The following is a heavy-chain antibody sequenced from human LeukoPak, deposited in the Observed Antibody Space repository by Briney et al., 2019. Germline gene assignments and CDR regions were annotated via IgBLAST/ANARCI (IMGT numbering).Heavy chain of an antibody. D-gene: IGHD3-3*01. Sequence: PGGSLRLFCAASGFTFDDFAMHWVQQAPGKGLEWVSGITWNSGSIGYADSVKGRFTISRDNAKNSLYLQLDSLRAEDTALYYCAKDMSATYYYYGMDVWGQGTTVTVSS. J-gene: IGHJ6*02. CDR1: GFTFDDFA. V-gene: IGHV3-9*01. CDR2: ITWNSGSI. CDR3: AKDMSATYYYYGMDV.